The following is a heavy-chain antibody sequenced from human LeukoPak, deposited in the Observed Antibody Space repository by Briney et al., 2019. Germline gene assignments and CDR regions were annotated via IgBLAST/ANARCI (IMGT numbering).Heavy chain of an antibody. Sequence: PGGSLRLSCAASGFTFSSYWMSWVRQAPGNGLEWVANIKQDGSEKYYVDSVKGRFTISRDNAKNSLYLQMNSLRAEDTAVYYCARARGYDFWSGYVFDYWGQGTLVTVSS. J-gene: IGHJ4*02. V-gene: IGHV3-7*01. CDR3: ARARGYDFWSGYVFDY. CDR2: IKQDGSEK. D-gene: IGHD3-3*01. CDR1: GFTFSSYW.